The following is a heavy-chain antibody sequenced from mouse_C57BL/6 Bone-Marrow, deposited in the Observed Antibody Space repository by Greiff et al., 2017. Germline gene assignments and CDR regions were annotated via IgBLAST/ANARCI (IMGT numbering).Heavy chain of an antibody. CDR3: TTRGILLRYPFAY. Sequence: EVKLQESGAELVRPGASVKLSCTASGFNIKDDYMHWVKQRPEQGLEWIGWIDPENGDTEYASKFQGKATITADTSSNTAYLQLSSLTSEDTAVYYCTTRGILLRYPFAYWGQGTLVTVSA. V-gene: IGHV14-4*01. CDR2: IDPENGDT. CDR1: GFNIKDDY. J-gene: IGHJ3*01. D-gene: IGHD1-1*01.